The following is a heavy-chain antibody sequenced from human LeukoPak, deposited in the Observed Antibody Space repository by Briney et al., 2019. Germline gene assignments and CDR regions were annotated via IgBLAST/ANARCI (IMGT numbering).Heavy chain of an antibody. CDR3: ARVANYYYYGMDV. CDR2: IYYSGST. V-gene: IGHV4-59*12. J-gene: IGHJ6*02. CDR1: GGSISSYY. Sequence: SETLSLTCTVSGGSISSYYWSWIRQPPGKGLEWIGYIYYSGSTNYNPSLKSRVTISVDTSKNQFSLKLSSVTAADTAVYYCARVANYYYYGMDVWGQGTTVTVSS.